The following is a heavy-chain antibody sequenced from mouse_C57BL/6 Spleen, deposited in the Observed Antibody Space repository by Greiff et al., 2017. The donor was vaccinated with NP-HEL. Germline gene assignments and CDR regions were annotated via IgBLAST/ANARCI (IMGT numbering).Heavy chain of an antibody. CDR2: INPSNGGT. CDR1: GYTFTSYW. D-gene: IGHD1-1*01. CDR3: ARDLGLITTVVEDWFAY. V-gene: IGHV1-53*01. Sequence: QVQLKQPGTELVKPGASVKLSCKASGYTFTSYWMNWVKQRPGQGLEWIGNINPSNGGTNYNEKFKSKATLTVDKSSSTAYMQLSSLTSEDSAVYYCARDLGLITTVVEDWFAYWGQGTLVTVSA. J-gene: IGHJ3*01.